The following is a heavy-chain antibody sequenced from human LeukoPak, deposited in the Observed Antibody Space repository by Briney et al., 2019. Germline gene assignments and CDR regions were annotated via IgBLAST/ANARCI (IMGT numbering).Heavy chain of an antibody. J-gene: IGHJ3*02. CDR2: IYYSGSA. Sequence: PSETLSLTCTVSGGSISSDHWNWIRQPPGKGLGWIGCIYYSGSAYYNPSLKSRVTISVDMSKSQFSLRLTSVTAADTAVYYCARKNDFDIWGQGTLVTVSS. CDR3: ARKNDFDI. V-gene: IGHV4-59*01. CDR1: GGSISSDH. D-gene: IGHD2/OR15-2a*01.